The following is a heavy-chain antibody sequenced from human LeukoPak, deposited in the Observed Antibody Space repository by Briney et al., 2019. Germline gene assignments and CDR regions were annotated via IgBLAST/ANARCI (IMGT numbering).Heavy chain of an antibody. CDR2: MNPNSGNT. Sequence: ASVKVSCKASGYTLTSYDINWVRQATGQGLEWMGWMNPNSGNTGYAQKFQGRVTMTRNTSISTAYMELSSLRSEDTAVYYCARGLSYYHDSSGPYWGQGTLVTVSS. CDR3: ARGLSYYHDSSGPY. D-gene: IGHD3-22*01. V-gene: IGHV1-8*01. J-gene: IGHJ4*02. CDR1: GYTLTSYD.